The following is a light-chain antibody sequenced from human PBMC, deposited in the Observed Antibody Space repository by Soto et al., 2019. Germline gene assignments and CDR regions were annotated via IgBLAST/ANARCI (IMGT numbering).Light chain of an antibody. V-gene: IGKV1-8*01. CDR3: QQYYSYPYT. CDR2: AAS. Sequence: ALRMTQSPSSLSASTGDRVTITCRASHGISSYLAWYQQKPGKAPKLLIYAASTLQSGVPSRFSGSGSGTDFTLTISCLQSEDFATYYCQQYYSYPYTFGQGTRLEIK. CDR1: HGISSY. J-gene: IGKJ5*01.